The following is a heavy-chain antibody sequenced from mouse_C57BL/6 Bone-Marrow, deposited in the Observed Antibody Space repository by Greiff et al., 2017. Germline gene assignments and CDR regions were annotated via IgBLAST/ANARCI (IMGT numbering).Heavy chain of an antibody. CDR3: ARETG. J-gene: IGHJ4*01. CDR1: GSSITSGYY. V-gene: IGHV3-6*01. Sequence: VQLKQSGPGPREPSPSLSLTCPVTGSSITSGYYWNWVRPFPGKKMEWIGYISYDGSNNYNPSLKNRISTTRDTAKNQFFLKLNSVTTEDTATYYCARETGWGQGTSVTVSS. CDR2: ISYDGSN.